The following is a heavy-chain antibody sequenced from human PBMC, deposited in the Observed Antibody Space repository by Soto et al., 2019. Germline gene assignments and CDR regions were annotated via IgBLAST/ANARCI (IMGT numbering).Heavy chain of an antibody. CDR3: ARGALYYYDSSGYYDY. V-gene: IGHV3-13*01. CDR2: IGTAGDT. D-gene: IGHD3-22*01. Sequence: PGGSLILSYAASGFTFSSYDMHWVRQATGKGLEWVSAIGTAGDTYYPGSVKGRFTISRENAKNSLYLQMNSLRAGDTAVYYCARGALYYYDSSGYYDYWGQGTLVTVSS. CDR1: GFTFSSYD. J-gene: IGHJ4*02.